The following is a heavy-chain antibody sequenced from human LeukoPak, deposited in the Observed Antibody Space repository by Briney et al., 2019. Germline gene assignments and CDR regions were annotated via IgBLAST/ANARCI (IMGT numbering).Heavy chain of an antibody. J-gene: IGHJ4*02. D-gene: IGHD7-27*01. CDR2: VNPSGGST. CDR1: GYTFTSYF. V-gene: IGHV1-46*01. CDR3: ARGPGDLGDY. Sequence: ASVKVSCKASGYTFTSYFMHWARQAPGQGLEWMGLVNPSGGSTNYAQKFQGRVTMTRDMSTSTVFVELDSLRSEDTAVYYCARGPGDLGDYWGQGTLVTVSS.